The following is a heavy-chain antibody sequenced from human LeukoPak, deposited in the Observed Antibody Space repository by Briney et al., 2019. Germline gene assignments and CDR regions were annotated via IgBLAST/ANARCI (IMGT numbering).Heavy chain of an antibody. CDR3: ARAGYDSSGYYPSYFDY. Sequence: PSETLSLTCTVSGGSISSGDYYWSWIRQPPGKGLEWIGYIYYSGSTSYNPSLKSRVTILVDTSKNQFSLKLSSVTAADTAVYYCARAGYDSSGYYPSYFDYWGQGTLVTVSS. CDR2: IYYSGST. J-gene: IGHJ4*02. V-gene: IGHV4-30-4*08. D-gene: IGHD3-22*01. CDR1: GGSISSGDYY.